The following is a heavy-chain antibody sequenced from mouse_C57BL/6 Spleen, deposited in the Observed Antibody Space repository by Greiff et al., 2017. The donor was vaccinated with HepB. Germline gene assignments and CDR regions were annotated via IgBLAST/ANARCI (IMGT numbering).Heavy chain of an antibody. CDR3: ARAITTVGGYFDV. V-gene: IGHV1-50*01. CDR1: GYTFTSYW. Sequence: QVQLQQPGAELVKPGASVKLSCKASGYTFTSYWMQWVKQRPGQGLEWIGEIDPSDSYTNYNQKFKGKATLTVDTSSSTAYMQLSSLTSEDSAVYYCARAITTVGGYFDVWGTGTTVTVSS. D-gene: IGHD1-1*01. CDR2: IDPSDSYT. J-gene: IGHJ1*03.